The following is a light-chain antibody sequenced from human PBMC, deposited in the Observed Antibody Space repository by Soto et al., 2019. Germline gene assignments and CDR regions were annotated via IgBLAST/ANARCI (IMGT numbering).Light chain of an antibody. Sequence: EIVLTQSPATLSLSPGERATLSCRASQSVSSYLAWYQQKPGQAPRLLIYDASNRAAGIPPRFSGSGSGTDFTLTISSLEPGDFAVYDCQQRSNWPLTFGGGTKVEIK. CDR2: DAS. CDR1: QSVSSY. J-gene: IGKJ4*01. V-gene: IGKV3-11*01. CDR3: QQRSNWPLT.